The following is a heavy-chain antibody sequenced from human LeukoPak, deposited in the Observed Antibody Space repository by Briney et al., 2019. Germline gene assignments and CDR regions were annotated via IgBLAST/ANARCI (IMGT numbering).Heavy chain of an antibody. Sequence: GGSLRLSCAASGFTFSNYPMNWVRQAPGKGLEWISYISSSSSTIYYADSVEGRFTISRDNAKDSLYLQMNSLRAEDTAVYYCARDRTTQRFDYWGQGTLVTVSS. CDR2: ISSSSSTI. CDR1: GFTFSNYP. D-gene: IGHD2/OR15-2a*01. J-gene: IGHJ4*02. V-gene: IGHV3-48*04. CDR3: ARDRTTQRFDY.